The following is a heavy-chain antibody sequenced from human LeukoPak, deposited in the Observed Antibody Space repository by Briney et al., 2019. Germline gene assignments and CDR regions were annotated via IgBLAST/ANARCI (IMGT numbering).Heavy chain of an antibody. Sequence: GGSLRRSCAASGFTFSSYSMNWVRQAPGKGLQWVSYISSSSSTIYYADSVKGRFTISRDNAKNSLYLQMNSLRAEDTAVYYCARIVLYSYGSANFDYWGQGTLVTVSS. CDR2: ISSSSSTI. CDR3: ARIVLYSYGSANFDY. V-gene: IGHV3-48*04. J-gene: IGHJ4*02. CDR1: GFTFSSYS. D-gene: IGHD5-18*01.